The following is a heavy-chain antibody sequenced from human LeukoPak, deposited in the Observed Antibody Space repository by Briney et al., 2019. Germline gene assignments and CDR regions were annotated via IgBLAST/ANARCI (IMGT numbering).Heavy chain of an antibody. Sequence: SETPSLTCTVSGGSINSNYWSWIRQPPGKGLEWIGYIYYSGSTNYNPSLQSRVTISVDTSKNQFSLRLRSVTAADTAVYYCALYRSSRDYYYYYMDVWGKGTTVTVSS. J-gene: IGHJ6*03. CDR3: ALYRSSRDYYYYYMDV. CDR1: GGSINSNY. CDR2: IYYSGST. V-gene: IGHV4-59*01. D-gene: IGHD6-13*01.